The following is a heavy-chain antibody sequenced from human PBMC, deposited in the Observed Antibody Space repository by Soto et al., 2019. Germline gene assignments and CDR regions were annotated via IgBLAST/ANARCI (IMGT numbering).Heavy chain of an antibody. CDR1: GYSFTSYW. J-gene: IGHJ4*02. D-gene: IGHD3-9*01. V-gene: IGHV5-10-1*01. Sequence: PGESLKISCKGSGYSFTSYWISWVRQMPGKGLEWMGRIDPSDSYTNYSPSFQGHVTISADKSISTAYLQWSSLKASDTAMYNCARLPRLILTGYYFDYWGQGTLVTVSS. CDR2: IDPSDSYT. CDR3: ARLPRLILTGYYFDY.